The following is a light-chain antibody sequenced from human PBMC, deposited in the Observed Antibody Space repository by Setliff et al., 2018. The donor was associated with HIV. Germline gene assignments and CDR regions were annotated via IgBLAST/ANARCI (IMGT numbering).Light chain of an antibody. CDR2: EVT. V-gene: IGLV2-14*01. Sequence: QSALTQPASVSGSPGQSITISCTGTSSDVGGYNFVSWYQQHPGKAPKLMIYEVTNRPSGVSNRFSGSKSDNTASLTISGLQAEDEADYYCSSYTSNTTVIFGGGTQLTVL. CDR3: SSYTSNTTVI. J-gene: IGLJ2*01. CDR1: SSDVGGYNF.